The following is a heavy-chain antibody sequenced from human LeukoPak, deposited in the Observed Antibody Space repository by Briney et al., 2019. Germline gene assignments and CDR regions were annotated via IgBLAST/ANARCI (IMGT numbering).Heavy chain of an antibody. Sequence: PGGSLRLSCAVSGFTFSTYAMSWVRQAPGKGLEWVSAISGSGGSTYYADSVKGRFTISRDNSKNTLYLQMNSLRAEDTAVYYCAKGDVDTAILAANWFDPWGQGTLVTVSS. J-gene: IGHJ5*02. CDR3: AKGDVDTAILAANWFDP. D-gene: IGHD5-18*01. V-gene: IGHV3-23*01. CDR2: ISGSGGST. CDR1: GFTFSTYA.